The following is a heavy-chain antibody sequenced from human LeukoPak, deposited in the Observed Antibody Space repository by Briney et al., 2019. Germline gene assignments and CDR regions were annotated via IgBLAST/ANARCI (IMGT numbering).Heavy chain of an antibody. CDR1: GFTVSSNY. CDR3: AKGALYYYGSGSFNDY. CDR2: IYSGGST. D-gene: IGHD3-10*01. Sequence: GGSLRLSCAASGFTVSSNYMSWVRQAPGKGLEWVSVIYSGGSTYYADSVKGRFTISRDNSKDTLYLQMNSLRAEDTAVYYCAKGALYYYGSGSFNDYWGQGTLVTVSS. V-gene: IGHV3-53*01. J-gene: IGHJ4*02.